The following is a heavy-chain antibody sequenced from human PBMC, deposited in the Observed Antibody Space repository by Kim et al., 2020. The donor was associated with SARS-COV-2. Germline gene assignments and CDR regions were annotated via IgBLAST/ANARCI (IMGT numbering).Heavy chain of an antibody. CDR2: ISGNGGRT. CDR3: ARVKSSSRWIPGNTDV. CDR1: GFTFGVFA. J-gene: IGHJ6*03. V-gene: IGHV3-23*01. Sequence: GGSLRLSCAASGFTFGVFAMSWVRQAPGKGLEWVSAISGNGGRTFYADSVEGRFTISRDNSKNTLYLQVDSLGADDTAVYFCARVKSSSRWIPGNTDVWGNGTTVIVSS. D-gene: IGHD6-13*01.